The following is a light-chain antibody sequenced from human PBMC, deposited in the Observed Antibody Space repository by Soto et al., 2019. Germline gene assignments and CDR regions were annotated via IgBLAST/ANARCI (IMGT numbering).Light chain of an antibody. V-gene: IGKV1-5*01. CDR2: DAS. CDR3: QQYNAYYS. J-gene: IGKJ2*03. CDR1: QDISRW. Sequence: DIQMTQSPPTLPASAGDRVTITCRASQDISRWLAWYQHKPGKAPVLLIYDASTLQGGVPPRFSGTCSGTEITLTISSLQPEDFATYYCQQYNAYYSFGQGTKVDIK.